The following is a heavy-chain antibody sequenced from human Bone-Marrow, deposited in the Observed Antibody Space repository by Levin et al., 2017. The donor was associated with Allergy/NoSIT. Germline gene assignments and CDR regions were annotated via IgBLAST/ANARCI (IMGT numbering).Heavy chain of an antibody. CDR1: GFTVSGTD. V-gene: IGHV3-66*01. Sequence: GGSLRLSCAASGFTVSGTDMSWLRQAPGKGLEWVSVIHSGDTTYYADSVKGRFTISRDNSKNTLSLQMHSLRVEDTAVYYCSSRSVRFLGTPPSGFAWGYDGGGKGTTVTVSS. J-gene: IGHJ6*04. CDR2: IHSGDTT. CDR3: SSRSVRFLGTPPSGFAWGYDG. D-gene: IGHD3-3*01.